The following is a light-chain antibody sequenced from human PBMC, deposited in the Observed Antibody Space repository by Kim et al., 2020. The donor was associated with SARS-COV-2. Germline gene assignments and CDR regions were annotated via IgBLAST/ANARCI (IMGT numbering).Light chain of an antibody. J-gene: IGLJ1*01. CDR1: SSDVGDYDY. CDR3: CSCARGSAYV. CDR2: DVS. V-gene: IGLV2-14*03. Sequence: QSALTQPASVSGSPGQSITISCTGTSSDVGDYDYVSWYQQHPGKAPKLVISDVSNRPSGVSSRFSGSKSGNTASLTISGLQDEDEADYYCCSCARGSAYVFGTGTKVTVL.